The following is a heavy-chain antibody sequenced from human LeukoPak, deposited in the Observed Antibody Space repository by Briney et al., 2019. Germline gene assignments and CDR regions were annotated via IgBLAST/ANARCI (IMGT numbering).Heavy chain of an antibody. J-gene: IGHJ4*02. Sequence: ASVKVSCKASGYTFTSYGISWVRQAPGQGLEWMGWISAYNGNTNYAQKLQGRVTMTTDTSTSTAYMELRSLRSDDTAVYYCARGVDSSGYYLIDHFDYWGQGTLVTVSS. CDR3: ARGVDSSGYYLIDHFDY. D-gene: IGHD3-22*01. CDR1: GYTFTSYG. CDR2: ISAYNGNT. V-gene: IGHV1-18*01.